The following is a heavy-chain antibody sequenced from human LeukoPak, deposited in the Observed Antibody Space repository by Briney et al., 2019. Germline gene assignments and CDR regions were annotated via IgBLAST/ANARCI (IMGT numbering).Heavy chain of an antibody. Sequence: PGGSLRLSCAASGFTFSTYTMNWVRQAPGKGLEWVSSISSSSSYIYYADSVRGRFTISRDDAKNSLYLQMSSLRAEDTAVYYCAGDPTSSWETAFDIWGQGTMVTVSS. V-gene: IGHV3-21*01. D-gene: IGHD1-26*01. CDR3: AGDPTSSWETAFDI. CDR1: GFTFSTYT. CDR2: ISSSSSYI. J-gene: IGHJ3*02.